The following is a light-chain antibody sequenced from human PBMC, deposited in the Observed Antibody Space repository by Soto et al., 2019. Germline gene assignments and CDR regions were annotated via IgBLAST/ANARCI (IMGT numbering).Light chain of an antibody. CDR1: RGSIASNY. CDR3: QSYDATNQV. J-gene: IGLJ3*02. V-gene: IGLV6-57*01. CDR2: EDN. Sequence: NFMLTQPHSVSESPGKTVIISCTRSRGSIASNYVQWYQQRPVSSPTTVIYEDNQRPSGVPDRFSGSIDSSSNSASLTISGLETEDEADYFCQSYDATNQVFGGGTKLTVL.